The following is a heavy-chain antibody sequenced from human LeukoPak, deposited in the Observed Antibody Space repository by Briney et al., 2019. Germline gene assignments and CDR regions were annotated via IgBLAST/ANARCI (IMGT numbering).Heavy chain of an antibody. D-gene: IGHD5-12*01. V-gene: IGHV4-59*01. CDR2: IYYSGST. Sequence: SSETLSLACTVSGGSISSYYWSWIRQPPGKGLEWIGYIYYSGSTNYNPSLKSRVTISVDTSKNQFSLKLTSVTAADTAVYFCARVGGSSGYAQSWGQGTLVTVSS. CDR3: ARVGGSSGYAQS. J-gene: IGHJ4*02. CDR1: GGSISSYY.